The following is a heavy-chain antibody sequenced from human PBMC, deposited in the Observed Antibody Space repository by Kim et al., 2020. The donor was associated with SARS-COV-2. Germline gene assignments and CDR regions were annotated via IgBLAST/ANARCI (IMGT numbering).Heavy chain of an antibody. V-gene: IGHV4-38-2*02. CDR3: ARRDDYGDDKSFDY. D-gene: IGHD4-17*01. J-gene: IGHJ4*02. CDR1: GYSISSGYY. Sequence: SETLSLTCTVSGYSISSGYYWGWIRQPPGKGLEWIGSIYHSGSTYYNPSLKSRVTISVDTSKNQFSLKLSSVTAADTAVYYCARRDDYGDDKSFDYWGQGTLVTVSS. CDR2: IYHSGST.